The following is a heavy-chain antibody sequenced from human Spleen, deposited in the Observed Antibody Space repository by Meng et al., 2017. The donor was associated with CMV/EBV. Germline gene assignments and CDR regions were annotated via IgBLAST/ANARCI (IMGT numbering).Heavy chain of an antibody. D-gene: IGHD1-20*01. V-gene: IGHV3-30-3*01. CDR1: GFTFSSYE. CDR2: ISNDGSNK. Sequence: GGSLRLSCAASGFTFSSYEMNWVRQAPGKGLEWVSFISNDGSNKYYADSLKGRFTVSRDNSKNTLNLQMSSLRAEDTAVYYCAKDRYNWNDEYDYWGQGTLVTVSS. J-gene: IGHJ4*02. CDR3: AKDRYNWNDEYDY.